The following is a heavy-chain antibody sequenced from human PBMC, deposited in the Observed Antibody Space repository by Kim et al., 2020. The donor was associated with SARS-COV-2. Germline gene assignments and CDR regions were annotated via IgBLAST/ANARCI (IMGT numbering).Heavy chain of an antibody. Sequence: DSGKGRFTISSDNSKNTLYLQMNSLRAEDTAVYYCAKYLQQLVRSVGMDVWGQGTTVTVSS. V-gene: IGHV3-23*01. D-gene: IGHD6-13*01. CDR3: AKYLQQLVRSVGMDV. J-gene: IGHJ6*02.